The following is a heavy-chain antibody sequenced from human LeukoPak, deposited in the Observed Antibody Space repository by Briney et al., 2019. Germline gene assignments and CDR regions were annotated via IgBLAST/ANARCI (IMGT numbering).Heavy chain of an antibody. CDR2: IWYDGSNK. CDR1: GFTFSSYG. D-gene: IGHD2-15*01. CDR3: ARDTVVVVAATNPGY. V-gene: IGHV3-33*01. J-gene: IGHJ4*02. Sequence: GGSLRLSCAASGFTFSSYGMHWVRQAPGKGLEWVAVIWYDGSNKYYADSVKGRFTISRDNSKNTLYLQMNSLRAEDTAVYYCARDTVVVVAATNPGYWGQGTLVTVSS.